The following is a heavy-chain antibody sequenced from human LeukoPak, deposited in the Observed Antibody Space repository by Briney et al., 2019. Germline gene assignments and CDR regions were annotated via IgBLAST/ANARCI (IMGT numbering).Heavy chain of an antibody. CDR2: INHSGST. V-gene: IGHV4-34*01. CDR3: ASGGSIDCSSTSCWNNWFDP. J-gene: IGHJ5*02. CDR1: GGSFSGYY. D-gene: IGHD2-2*01. Sequence: PETLSLTCAVYGGSFSGYYWSWIRQPPGKGLEWIGEINHSGSTNYNPSLKSRVTISVDTSKNQFSLKLSSVTAADTAVYYCASGGSIDCSSTSCWNNWFDPWGQGTLVTVSS.